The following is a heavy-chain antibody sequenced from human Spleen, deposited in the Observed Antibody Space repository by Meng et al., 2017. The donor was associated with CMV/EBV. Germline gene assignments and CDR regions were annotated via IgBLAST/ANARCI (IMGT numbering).Heavy chain of an antibody. CDR3: AKVEPQYSSSPLYGMDV. V-gene: IGHV3-23*01. Sequence: GESLKISCAASGFTFDGYGMSWVRQAPGKGLEWVSAISGSGGSTYYADSVKGRFTISRDNSKNTLYLQMNSLRAEDTAVYYCAKVEPQYSSSPLYGMDVWGQGTTVTVSS. D-gene: IGHD6-6*01. CDR2: ISGSGGST. CDR1: GFTFDGYG. J-gene: IGHJ6*02.